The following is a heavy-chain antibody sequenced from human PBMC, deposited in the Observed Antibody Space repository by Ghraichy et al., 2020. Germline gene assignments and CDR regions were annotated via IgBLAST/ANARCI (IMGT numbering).Heavy chain of an antibody. CDR2: ISTSGGTT. J-gene: IGHJ4*02. D-gene: IGHD2-21*02. Sequence: ETLSLTCAASGFTFASYAMTWVRQAPGKGLEWVSAISTSGGTTYYADSVKGRFIVSRDNSKKTLHLEMDSLRPDDTAVYYCAKNRVSVTAPFDSWGQGALVTVSS. V-gene: IGHV3-23*01. CDR3: AKNRVSVTAPFDS. CDR1: GFTFASYA.